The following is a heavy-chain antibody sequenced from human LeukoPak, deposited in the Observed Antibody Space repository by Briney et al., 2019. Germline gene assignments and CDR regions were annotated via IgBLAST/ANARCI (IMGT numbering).Heavy chain of an antibody. D-gene: IGHD3-10*01. CDR1: GLTVSNYA. Sequence: GGSLRLSCAVSGLTVSNYAMNLVRQAPGKGLDWVSVISYDGTNKYYTATVQRRFTISRDNSKNTLYLQMHSLRAEDTAVYYCAREADGSDYWGQGTLVTVSS. V-gene: IGHV3-30-3*01. CDR3: AREADGSDY. J-gene: IGHJ4*02. CDR2: ISYDGTNK.